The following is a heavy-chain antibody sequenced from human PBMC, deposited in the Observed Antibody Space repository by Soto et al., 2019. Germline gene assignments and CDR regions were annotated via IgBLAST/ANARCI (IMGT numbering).Heavy chain of an antibody. V-gene: IGHV1-18*01. CDR1: GYTFTSYG. D-gene: IGHD6-13*01. CDR3: ARALAAAGKAYYYYGMDV. Sequence: QVQLVQSGAEVKKPGASVKVSCKASGYTFTSYGISWVRQAPGQGLEWMGWISAYNGNTNYAQKLQGRVTMTTDTXTXTXXMELRSLRSDDTAVYYCARALAAAGKAYYYYGMDVWGQGTTVTVSS. CDR2: ISAYNGNT. J-gene: IGHJ6*02.